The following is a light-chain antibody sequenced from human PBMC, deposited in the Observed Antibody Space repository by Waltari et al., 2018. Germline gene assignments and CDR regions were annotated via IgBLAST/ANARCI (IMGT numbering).Light chain of an antibody. J-gene: IGKJ2*01. CDR3: QQFYSSPPLFT. Sequence: DIVMTQSPESLAVSLGERATINCKSSQSVLYSSINKNQLAWYQQKPGQPPKLLIYWASTRESGVPDRFSGSASGTDFTLTISSLQAEDVAVYYCQQFYSSPPLFTFGQGTKLEIK. CDR2: WAS. CDR1: QSVLYSSINKNQ. V-gene: IGKV4-1*01.